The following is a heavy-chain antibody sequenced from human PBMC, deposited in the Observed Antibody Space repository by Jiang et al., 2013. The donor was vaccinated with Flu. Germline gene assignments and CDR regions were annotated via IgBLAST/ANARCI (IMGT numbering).Heavy chain of an antibody. V-gene: IGHV4-38-2*02. CDR1: GYSISSGYY. J-gene: IGHJ5*02. D-gene: IGHD6-13*01. Sequence: GSGLVKPSETLSLTCTVSGYSISSGYYWGWIRQPPGKGLEWIGSIYHSGSTYYNPSLKSRVTISVDTSKNQFSLKLSSVTAADTAVYYCARVAAAGFSNWFDPWGQG. CDR2: IYHSGST. CDR3: ARVAAAGFSNWFDP.